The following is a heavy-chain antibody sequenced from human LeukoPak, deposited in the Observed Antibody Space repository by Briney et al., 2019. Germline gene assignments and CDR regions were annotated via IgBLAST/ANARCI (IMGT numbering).Heavy chain of an antibody. CDR1: GFTFSSYG. V-gene: IGHV3-21*01. Sequence: PGGSLRLSCAASGFTFSSYGMHWVRQAPGKGLEWVSSISSSSSYIYYADSVKGRFTISRDNAKKSLYLEMNSLRAEDTAVYYCARDLEAAAGTVFDYWGQGTLVTVSS. D-gene: IGHD6-13*01. CDR2: ISSSSSYI. CDR3: ARDLEAAAGTVFDY. J-gene: IGHJ4*02.